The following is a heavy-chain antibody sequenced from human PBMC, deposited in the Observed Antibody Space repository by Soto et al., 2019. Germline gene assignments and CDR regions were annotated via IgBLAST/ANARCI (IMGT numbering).Heavy chain of an antibody. CDR3: ASTTVTSGAFDY. CDR2: IYYSGST. V-gene: IGHV4-31*03. Sequence: SETLSLTCTFSCGSIISGGYYWSWIRQHPGKGLEWIGYIYYSGSTYYNPSLKSRVTISVDTSKNQFSLKLSSVTAADTAVYYCASTTVTSGAFDYWGQGTLVTVSS. D-gene: IGHD4-17*01. J-gene: IGHJ4*02. CDR1: CGSIISGGYY.